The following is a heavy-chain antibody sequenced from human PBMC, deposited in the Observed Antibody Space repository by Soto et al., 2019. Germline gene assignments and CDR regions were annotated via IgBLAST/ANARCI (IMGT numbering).Heavy chain of an antibody. Sequence: EVDLVESGGGLVQSGGSLRLSCAASGFTFRNYGMNWVRQAPGKGLEWVSYIGIGSSTTYYADSVKGRFTISRDNAKNSLYLQMNSLRAGDTAVYYWARDQLYYNDISGRPLNAFDVWGQGTMVTVSS. CDR2: IGIGSSTT. V-gene: IGHV3-48*01. D-gene: IGHD3-22*01. CDR3: ARDQLYYNDISGRPLNAFDV. J-gene: IGHJ3*01. CDR1: GFTFRNYG.